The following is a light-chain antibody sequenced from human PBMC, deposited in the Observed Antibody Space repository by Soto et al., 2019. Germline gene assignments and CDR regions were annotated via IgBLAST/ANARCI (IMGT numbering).Light chain of an antibody. J-gene: IGKJ1*01. CDR1: QSVSSN. CDR3: HQRSNWPPFT. Sequence: EIVMTQSPATLSLSPGERATLSCRASQSVSSNLAWYQQKPGQAPRLLIYDASNRATGIPARFSGSGSGTDFTLTISSLEPSDFSVYYCHQRSNWPPFTFGQGTKVEIK. V-gene: IGKV3-11*01. CDR2: DAS.